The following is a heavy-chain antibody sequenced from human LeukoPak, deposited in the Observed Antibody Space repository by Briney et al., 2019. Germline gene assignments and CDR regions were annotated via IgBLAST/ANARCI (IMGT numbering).Heavy chain of an antibody. J-gene: IGHJ4*02. CDR1: GYTFTSYA. CDR3: ARWWSGYGDSFDY. CDR2: INAGNGNT. D-gene: IGHD6-25*01. V-gene: IGHV1-3*01. Sequence: ASVNVSCKASGYTFTSYAMHWVRQAPGQRLEWMGWINAGNGNTKYSQKFQGRVTITRDTSASTAYMELSSLRSEDTAVYYCARWWSGYGDSFDYWGQGTLVTVSS.